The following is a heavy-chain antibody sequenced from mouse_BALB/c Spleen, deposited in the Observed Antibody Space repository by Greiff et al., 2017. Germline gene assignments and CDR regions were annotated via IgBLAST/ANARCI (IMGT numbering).Heavy chain of an antibody. CDR1: GFTFSSYA. J-gene: IGHJ3*01. CDR3: ARDGNYPAWFAY. V-gene: IGHV5-6-5*01. D-gene: IGHD2-1*01. Sequence: DVQLVESGGGLVKPGGSLKLSCAASGFTFSSYAMSWVRQTPEKRLEWVASISSGGSTYYPDSVKGRFTISRDNARNILYLQMSSLRSEDTAMYYCARDGNYPAWFAYWGQGTLVTVSA. CDR2: ISSGGST.